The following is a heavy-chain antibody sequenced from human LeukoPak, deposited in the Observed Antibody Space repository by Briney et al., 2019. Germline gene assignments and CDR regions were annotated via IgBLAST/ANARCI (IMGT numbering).Heavy chain of an antibody. Sequence: PGGSLRLSCAASGFTFSSYAMHWVRQAPGKGLEWVAVISYGGSNKYYADSVKGRFTISRDNSKNTLYLQMNSLRAEDTAVYYCARVRDSSGSLDYWGQGTLVTVSS. CDR2: ISYGGSNK. CDR1: GFTFSSYA. D-gene: IGHD3-22*01. CDR3: ARVRDSSGSLDY. J-gene: IGHJ4*02. V-gene: IGHV3-30-3*01.